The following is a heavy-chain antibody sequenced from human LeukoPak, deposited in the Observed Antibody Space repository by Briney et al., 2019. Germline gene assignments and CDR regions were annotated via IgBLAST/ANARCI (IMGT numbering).Heavy chain of an antibody. CDR2: IRYDGSNK. CDR3: AKVIYCSSTSCSYFDY. V-gene: IGHV3-30*02. Sequence: GGSLRLSCAASGFTFSSYGMHWVRQAPGKGLEWVAFIRYDGSNKYYADSVKGRFTISRDNSKNTLYLQMNSLRAEDTAVYYCAKVIYCSSTSCSYFDYWGQGTLVTVSS. CDR1: GFTFSSYG. J-gene: IGHJ4*02. D-gene: IGHD2-2*01.